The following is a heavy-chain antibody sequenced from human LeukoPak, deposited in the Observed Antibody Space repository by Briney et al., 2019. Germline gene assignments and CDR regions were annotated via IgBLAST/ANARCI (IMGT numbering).Heavy chain of an antibody. D-gene: IGHD3-10*01. Sequence: PSETLSLTCTVSGGSVSSGSYYWSWIRQPPGKGLEWIGYIYYSGSTNYNPSLKSRVTISVDTSKNQFSLKLSSVTAADTAVYYCARGHRLWFGELLRPFDYWGQGTLVTVSS. CDR1: GGSVSSGSYY. J-gene: IGHJ4*02. CDR2: IYYSGST. CDR3: ARGHRLWFGELLRPFDY. V-gene: IGHV4-61*01.